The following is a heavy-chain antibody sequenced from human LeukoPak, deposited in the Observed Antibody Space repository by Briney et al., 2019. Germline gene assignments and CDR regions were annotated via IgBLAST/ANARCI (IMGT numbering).Heavy chain of an antibody. J-gene: IGHJ4*02. CDR1: GFTFSNYW. V-gene: IGHV3-7*01. D-gene: IGHD1-1*01. CDR3: AKYKGRAYDY. CDR2: ISGDGSVK. Sequence: QSGGSLRLSCAASGFTFSNYWMSWVRQAPGKGLEWVDHISGDGSVKQNVDSVKGRFTISRDNAENSLFLQMHSLTAEDSAVYFCAKYKGRAYDYWGQGIQVTVSS.